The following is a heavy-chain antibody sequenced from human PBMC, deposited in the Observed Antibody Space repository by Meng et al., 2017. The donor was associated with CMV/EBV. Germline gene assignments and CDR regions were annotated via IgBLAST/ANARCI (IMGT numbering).Heavy chain of an antibody. CDR2: ISGSGGST. CDR3: ARDGGQFGELSYGMDV. CDR1: GFTFSSYA. J-gene: IGHJ6*02. D-gene: IGHD3-10*01. Sequence: GGSLRLSCAASGFTFSSYAMSWVRQAPGKGLEWVSAISGSGGSTYYADSVKGRFTISRDNSKHTLYLQMNSLRAEDTAVYYCARDGGQFGELSYGMDVWGQGTTVTVSS. V-gene: IGHV3-23*01.